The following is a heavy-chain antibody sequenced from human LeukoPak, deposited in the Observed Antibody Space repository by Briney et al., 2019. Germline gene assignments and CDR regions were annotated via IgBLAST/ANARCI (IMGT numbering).Heavy chain of an antibody. CDR3: AKDRGYWVADY. CDR2: ISGSGGST. CDR1: GFTFSGYA. V-gene: IGHV3-23*01. J-gene: IGHJ4*02. D-gene: IGHD2-15*01. Sequence: GGSLRLSCAASGFTFSGYAMSWVRQAPGKGLEWVSAISGSGGSTYYADSVKGRFTISRDNSKNTLYLQMNSLRAEGTAVYYCAKDRGYWVADYWGQGTLVTVSS.